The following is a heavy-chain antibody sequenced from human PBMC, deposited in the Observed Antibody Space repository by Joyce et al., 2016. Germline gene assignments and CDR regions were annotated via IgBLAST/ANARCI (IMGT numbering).Heavy chain of an antibody. CDR1: GGSISSSTYY. CDR2: VYYGGGT. V-gene: IGHV4-39*07. D-gene: IGHD2-15*01. CDR3: ARSFFYCSGGSCFSGEWFDP. Sequence: QLQLQESGPGLVKPSETLSLSCTVSGGSISSSTYYWGWIRQPPRKGLEWIVSVYYGGGTYYNPSLKSRVTISVDTSKNQFSLKLTSVTAADTAVYYCARSFFYCSGGSCFSGEWFDPWGQGTLVTVSS. J-gene: IGHJ5*02.